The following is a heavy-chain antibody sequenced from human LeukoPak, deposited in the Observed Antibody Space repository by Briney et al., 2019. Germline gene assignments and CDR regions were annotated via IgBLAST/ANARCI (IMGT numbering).Heavy chain of an antibody. CDR2: IYTSGST. CDR1: GGSISSGSYY. D-gene: IGHD3-10*01. V-gene: IGHV4-61*02. CDR3: ARRVRGVIITGHFDY. J-gene: IGHJ4*02. Sequence: PSETLSLTCTVSGGSISSGSYYWSWIRQPAGKGLEWIGRIYTSGSTNYNPSLKSRVTISVDTSKNQFSLKLSSVTAADTAVYYCARRVRGVIITGHFDYWGQGTLVTVSS.